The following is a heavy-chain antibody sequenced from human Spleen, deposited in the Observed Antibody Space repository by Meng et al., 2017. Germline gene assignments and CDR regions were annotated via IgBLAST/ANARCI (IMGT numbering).Heavy chain of an antibody. CDR1: GFSVSASY. CDR3: ARATSGYYID. D-gene: IGHD3-22*01. V-gene: IGHV3-53*02. J-gene: IGHJ4*01. CDR2: IYSGGFT. Sequence: VQLVDTGGGLLQPGGSLRLSCAGSGFSVSASYMSWVRQAPGKGLEWISVIYSGGFTYYADSVKGRFTISRDNSKNTLFLQMNSLRAEDTAVYYCARATSGYYIDWGHGTLVTVSS.